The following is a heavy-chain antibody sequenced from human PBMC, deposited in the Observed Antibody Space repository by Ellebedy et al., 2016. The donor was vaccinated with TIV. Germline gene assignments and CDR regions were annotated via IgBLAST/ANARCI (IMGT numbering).Heavy chain of an antibody. V-gene: IGHV3-30*18. Sequence: GESLKISCVASAFPFTRHGIHWVRQAPGKGLEWVALVSFDGSIKYYADSLKGRFTISRDNSKNTLYLQMNSLRTEDTAVYYCAKQVHDYLRGSYRYLDYWGQGTLVTVSS. CDR2: VSFDGSIK. CDR3: AKQVHDYLRGSYRYLDY. J-gene: IGHJ4*02. CDR1: AFPFTRHG. D-gene: IGHD3-16*02.